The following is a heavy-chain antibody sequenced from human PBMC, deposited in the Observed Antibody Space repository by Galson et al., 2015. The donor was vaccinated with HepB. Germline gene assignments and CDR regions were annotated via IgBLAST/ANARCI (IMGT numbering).Heavy chain of an antibody. CDR2: TYYRSKWYN. V-gene: IGHV6-1*01. CDR1: GDSVSSGSAA. D-gene: IGHD3-3*02. CDR3: VRDSGLIFGAVVLYGLDV. Sequence: CAISGDSVSSGSAAWNWIRQSPSRGLEWLGRTYYRSKWYNDYGVSVRGRVTINPDTSKNQFSLQLNSVTPEDTAGYYCVRDSGLIFGAVVLYGLDVWGQGTTFTV. J-gene: IGHJ6*02.